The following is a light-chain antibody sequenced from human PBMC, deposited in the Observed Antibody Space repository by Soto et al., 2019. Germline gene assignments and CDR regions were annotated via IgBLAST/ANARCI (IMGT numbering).Light chain of an antibody. CDR2: KAS. V-gene: IGKV1-5*03. CDR1: QSIGTW. J-gene: IGKJ2*01. CDR3: QLYNTYSPT. Sequence: DLQMTQSPSTLSASVGDRVTITCRASQSIGTWLAWYQERPGKAPKLLIYKASTLERGVPSRFSGSGSGTEFTLTISSLQPDDFATYYCQLYNTYSPTLGQGTKLEI.